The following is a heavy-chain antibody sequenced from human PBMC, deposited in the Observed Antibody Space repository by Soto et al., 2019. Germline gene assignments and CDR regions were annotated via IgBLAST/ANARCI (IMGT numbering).Heavy chain of an antibody. V-gene: IGHV4-4*07. J-gene: IGHJ5*02. CDR2: IYTSGST. CDR3: ARSSHKESWFDP. Sequence: SETLSLTSTVSGGSVSNFYWNWIRQPAGKRLEWIGRIYTSGSTNYNPSLRSRVTMSIDTSRNQFSLKLNSVTAADTAVYYWARSSHKESWFDPGGQGTLVTVSS. CDR1: GGSVSNFY. D-gene: IGHD6-13*01.